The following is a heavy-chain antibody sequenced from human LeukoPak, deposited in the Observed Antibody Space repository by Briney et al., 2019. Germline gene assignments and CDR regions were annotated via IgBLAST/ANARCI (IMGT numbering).Heavy chain of an antibody. CDR3: ARDLEAARPGY. V-gene: IGHV3-23*01. CDR2: ISASGGST. D-gene: IGHD6-6*01. CDR1: GFPFSSYA. J-gene: IGHJ4*02. Sequence: GSLLLSCAASGFPFSSYAMSGVRPAPGKGLGWVSSISASGGSTYYADSVKGRFAISRDYSKNTLYLQMSSLRADDTAIYYCARDLEAARPGYWGQGTLVTVSS.